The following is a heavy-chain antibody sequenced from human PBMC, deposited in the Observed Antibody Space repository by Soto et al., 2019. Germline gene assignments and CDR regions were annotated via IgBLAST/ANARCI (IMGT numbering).Heavy chain of an antibody. J-gene: IGHJ3*02. Sequence: QITLKESGPTLVKPTQTLTLTCTFSGFSLSTSGVGVGWIRQPPGEALEWLGIIYWNDDKLYRPSLKSRLTLTKDTSKNQVVLTMTNMGPVDTATYYCAKRRGAFDIWGQGTMVTVSS. V-gene: IGHV2-5*01. CDR2: IYWNDDK. CDR3: AKRRGAFDI. CDR1: GFSLSTSGVG.